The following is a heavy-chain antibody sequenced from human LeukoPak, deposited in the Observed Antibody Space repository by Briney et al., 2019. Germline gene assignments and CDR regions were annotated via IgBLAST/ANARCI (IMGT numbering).Heavy chain of an antibody. CDR3: ARAGRGTYYYFDY. V-gene: IGHV1-18*01. Sequence: ASVKVSCKPSGYAFTRYGVVWMRQAAGHGLEWVGWISGSNRNTNYAQKLQGRVTMTTDTATSTGYMELRSLTSDDTAMYYCARAGRGTYYYFDYWGQGTLVTVSS. J-gene: IGHJ4*02. D-gene: IGHD1-26*01. CDR1: GYAFTRYG. CDR2: ISGSNRNT.